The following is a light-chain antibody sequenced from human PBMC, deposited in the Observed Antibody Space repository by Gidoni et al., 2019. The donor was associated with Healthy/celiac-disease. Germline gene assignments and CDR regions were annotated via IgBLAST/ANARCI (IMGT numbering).Light chain of an antibody. CDR2: GAS. J-gene: IGKJ1*01. Sequence: EIVLTQSPGSLCLSPGERATLTCRASQRVSSSYLAWYQQKPGQAPRLLIYGASSRAPGVPDRFSGSGSGTDFTLTISRLEPEDFAVYYCQQYGSSRTFGQGTKVEIK. CDR1: QRVSSSY. CDR3: QQYGSSRT. V-gene: IGKV3-20*01.